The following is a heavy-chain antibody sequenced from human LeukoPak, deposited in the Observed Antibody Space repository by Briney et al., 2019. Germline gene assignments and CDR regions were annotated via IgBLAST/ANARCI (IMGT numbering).Heavy chain of an antibody. V-gene: IGHV3-23*01. CDR1: GFTFSSYG. CDR3: AKPYSSSWYSPPGY. CDR2: ISGSGGST. Sequence: GGSLRLSCAASGFTFSSYGMSWVRQAPGKGLEWVSAISGSGGSTYYADSVKGRFTISRDNSKNTLYLQMNSLRAEDTAVYYCAKPYSSSWYSPPGYWGQGTLVTVSS. J-gene: IGHJ4*02. D-gene: IGHD6-13*01.